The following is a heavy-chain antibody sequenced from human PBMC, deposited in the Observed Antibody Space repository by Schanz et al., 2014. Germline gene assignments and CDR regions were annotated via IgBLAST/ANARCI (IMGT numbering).Heavy chain of an antibody. CDR2: IRSSSTPI. CDR1: GFTFSSYA. CDR3: TRDVRLDRRGNWFDP. V-gene: IGHV3-48*01. Sequence: EVQLLESGGGLVQPGGSLRLSCAASGFTFSSYAMSWVRQAPGKGPEWVSYIRSSSTPIYYADSVKGRFTISRDNAKNSLYLQMNSLRAEDTAVYYCTRDVRLDRRGNWFDPWGQGTLVTVSS. J-gene: IGHJ5*02. D-gene: IGHD1-1*01.